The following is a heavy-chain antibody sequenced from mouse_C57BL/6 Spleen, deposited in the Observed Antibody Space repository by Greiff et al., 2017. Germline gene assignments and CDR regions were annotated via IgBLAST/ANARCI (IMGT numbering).Heavy chain of an antibody. CDR3: AKKGVDEYDSFAY. CDR1: GFSLTSYG. CDR2: IWRGGST. V-gene: IGHV2-5*01. Sequence: VQLQQSGPGLVQPSQSLSITCTVSGFSLTSYGVHWVRQSPGKGLEWLGVIWRGGSTDYNAAFMSRLSTTNDNSKSQVFFKMNSLQADDTAIYYCAKKGVDEYDSFAYWGQGILVTVSA. J-gene: IGHJ3*01. D-gene: IGHD2-4*01.